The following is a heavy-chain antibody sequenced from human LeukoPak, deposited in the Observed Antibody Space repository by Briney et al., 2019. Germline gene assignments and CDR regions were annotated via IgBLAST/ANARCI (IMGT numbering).Heavy chain of an antibody. V-gene: IGHV3-74*01. CDR2: INPDGGTT. Sequence: PGGSLRLSCAASGFTLSSYWMHWVRQGPGKGRGWVWQINPDGGTTTYADPVKGRFTISRDNAKNTLYLQMNSLRAEDTAGYYCARVRVGAYDFEYWGRGTLVTVSS. CDR3: ARVRVGAYDFEY. D-gene: IGHD3-10*01. CDR1: GFTLSSYW. J-gene: IGHJ4*02.